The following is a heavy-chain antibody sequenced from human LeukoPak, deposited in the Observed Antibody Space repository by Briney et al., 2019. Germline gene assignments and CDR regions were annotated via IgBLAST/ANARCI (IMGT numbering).Heavy chain of an antibody. CDR1: GFTFSSYE. CDR3: ARTIEMATISYFDY. CDR2: ISSSDGTI. D-gene: IGHD5-24*01. J-gene: IGHJ4*02. V-gene: IGHV3-48*03. Sequence: GGSLRLSCAASGFTFSSYEMNWVRQAPGKGLEWVSYISSSDGTIYYADSVKGRFTISRDNSKNSLYLQMNSLRAGDTAVYYCARTIEMATISYFDYWGQGTLVTVSS.